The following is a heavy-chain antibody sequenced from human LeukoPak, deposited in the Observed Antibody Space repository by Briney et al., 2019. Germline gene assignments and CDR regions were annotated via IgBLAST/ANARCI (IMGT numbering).Heavy chain of an antibody. CDR1: GDNFSRYT. D-gene: IGHD4-17*01. CDR3: ARGGATSVTTYPIDY. Sequence: ASVKVSCKASGDNFSRYTVTWVRLAPGQGLEWMGGIIPAFGIPNYAQKFQGRVTITADEISSTAYMDLSRLRSDDTAVYYCARGGATSVTTYPIDYWGQGTLVTVSS. J-gene: IGHJ4*02. CDR2: IIPAFGIP. V-gene: IGHV1-69*13.